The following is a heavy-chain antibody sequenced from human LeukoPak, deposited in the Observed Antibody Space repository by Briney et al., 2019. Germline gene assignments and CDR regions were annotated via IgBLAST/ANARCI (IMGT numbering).Heavy chain of an antibody. D-gene: IGHD6-6*01. CDR3: ARGVQLATYYYYYMDV. Sequence: GGSLRLSCAASGFTFDDYGMSWVRQAPGKGLEWVSGINWNGGSTGYADSVKGRFTISRDNAKNSLYLQMNSLRAEDTAVYYCARGVQLATYYYYYMDVWGKGTTVTVSS. CDR1: GFTFDDYG. CDR2: INWNGGST. V-gene: IGHV3-20*04. J-gene: IGHJ6*03.